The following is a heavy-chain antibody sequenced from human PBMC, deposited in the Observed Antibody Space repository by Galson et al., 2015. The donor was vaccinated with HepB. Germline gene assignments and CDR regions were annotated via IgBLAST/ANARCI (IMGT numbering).Heavy chain of an antibody. J-gene: IGHJ4*02. CDR2: ISGSGGNT. CDR1: GFTFSTYA. D-gene: IGHD1-1*01. Sequence: SLRLSCAASGFTFSTYAMSWVRQAPGKGLEWVSAISGSGGNTYYADSVKGRFTISRDNSKNTLYLEINSLRADDTAVYYCANPIRNWNVRLWGQGTQVTVSS. CDR3: ANPIRNWNVRL. V-gene: IGHV3-23*01.